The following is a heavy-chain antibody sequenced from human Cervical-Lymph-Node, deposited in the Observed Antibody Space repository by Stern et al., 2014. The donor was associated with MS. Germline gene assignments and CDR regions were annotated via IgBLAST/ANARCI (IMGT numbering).Heavy chain of an antibody. CDR2: IYYSGST. CDR3: ARATKAAAIQFDP. V-gene: IGHV4-39*01. CDR1: GGSISSSSYY. D-gene: IGHD6-13*01. Sequence: QLQLQESGPGLVKPSETLSLTCTVSGGSISSSSYYWGWIRQPPGKGLEWIGSIYYSGSTYYNPSLKSRVTLSVATSQDQFSLKRSSVTAADTAVYYCARATKAAAIQFDPWGQGTLVTVSS. J-gene: IGHJ5*02.